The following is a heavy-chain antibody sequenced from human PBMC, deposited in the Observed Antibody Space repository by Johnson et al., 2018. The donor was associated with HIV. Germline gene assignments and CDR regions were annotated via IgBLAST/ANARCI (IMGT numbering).Heavy chain of an antibody. CDR3: ARSRNYACDI. J-gene: IGHJ3*02. V-gene: IGHV3-20*04. CDR1: GFTFDDYG. CDR2: INWNGGST. Sequence: VQLVESGGGVARPGGSLRLSCVASGFTFDDYGMSWVRQAPGKGLEWVSGINWNGGSTGYVDSVKGRFSISRDNAKKALYLQMNSLRADDTAVYYCARSRNYACDIWGQGTMVTVSS. D-gene: IGHD1-1*01.